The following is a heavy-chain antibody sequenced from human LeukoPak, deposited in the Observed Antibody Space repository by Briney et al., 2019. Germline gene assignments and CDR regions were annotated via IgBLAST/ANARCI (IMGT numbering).Heavy chain of an antibody. J-gene: IGHJ6*03. V-gene: IGHV4-39*07. Sequence: SETLSLTCTVSGGSISSSGYYWGWIRQPPGKGLEWIGTIYYSGSTYYNPSLKSRVTISVDTSRNQFSLKLSSVTAADTAVYYCARDRRYYDSSGYRYYYYYYMDVWGKGTTVTVSS. D-gene: IGHD3-22*01. CDR2: IYYSGST. CDR1: GGSISSSGYY. CDR3: ARDRRYYDSSGYRYYYYYYMDV.